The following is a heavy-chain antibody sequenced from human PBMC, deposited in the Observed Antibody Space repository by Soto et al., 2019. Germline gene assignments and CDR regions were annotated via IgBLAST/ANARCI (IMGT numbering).Heavy chain of an antibody. Sequence: SVKVSCKASGGTFSSYAISWVRQAPGQGLEWMGGIIPIFGTANYAQRFQGRVTITADESTSTAYMELSSLRSEDTAVYYCASQRDTIFGVVIVMDVWGQGTTVTV. J-gene: IGHJ6*02. V-gene: IGHV1-69*13. CDR1: GGTFSSYA. D-gene: IGHD3-3*01. CDR2: IIPIFGTA. CDR3: ASQRDTIFGVVIVMDV.